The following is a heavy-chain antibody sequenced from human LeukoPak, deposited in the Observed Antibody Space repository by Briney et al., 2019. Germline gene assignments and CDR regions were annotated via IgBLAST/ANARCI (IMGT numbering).Heavy chain of an antibody. CDR2: IYYSGST. V-gene: IGHV4-31*03. CDR1: GGSISSGGYY. Sequence: SETLSLTCTVSGGSISSGGYYWSWIRQHPGKGLEWIGYIYYSGSTYYNPSLKSRVTISVDTSKNQFSLKLSSVTAADTAVYYCARLRTVIVRGVIILRPPDYWGQGTLVTVSS. D-gene: IGHD3-10*01. J-gene: IGHJ4*02. CDR3: ARLRTVIVRGVIILRPPDY.